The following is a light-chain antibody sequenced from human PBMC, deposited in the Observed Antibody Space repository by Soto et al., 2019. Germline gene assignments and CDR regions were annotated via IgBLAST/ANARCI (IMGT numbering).Light chain of an antibody. CDR2: EVS. V-gene: IGLV2-14*01. J-gene: IGLJ3*02. Sequence: QPVLTQPASVSGSPGQSITISCTGTSSDVGGYNYVSWYQQHPGKAPKLMIYEVSNRPSGVSNRFSGSKSDNTASLTISGLQADDEADYFCTSYTTSSTWVFGGGTKLTVL. CDR3: TSYTTSSTWV. CDR1: SSDVGGYNY.